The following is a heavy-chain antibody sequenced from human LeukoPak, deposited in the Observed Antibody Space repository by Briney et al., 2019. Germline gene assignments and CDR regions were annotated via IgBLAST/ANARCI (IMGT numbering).Heavy chain of an antibody. CDR2: IYYSGST. CDR3: TRGYSGSYYGY. D-gene: IGHD1-26*01. Sequence: PSETLSLTCTVSGGSISSYYWSWLRQPPGKGLEWIGYIYYSGSTNYNPSLKSRVTISVDTSKNQFSLKLSSVTAADTAVYYCTRGYSGSYYGYWGQGTLVTVSS. CDR1: GGSISSYY. V-gene: IGHV4-59*01. J-gene: IGHJ4*02.